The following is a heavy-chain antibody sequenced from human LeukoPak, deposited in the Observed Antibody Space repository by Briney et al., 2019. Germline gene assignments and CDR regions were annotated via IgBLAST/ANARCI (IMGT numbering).Heavy chain of an antibody. CDR3: ARDYDGRYYFDY. CDR2: ISSSSSYI. J-gene: IGHJ4*02. D-gene: IGHD3-16*01. V-gene: IGHV3-21*01. CDR1: GFTFCSYS. Sequence: GGSLRLSCAASGFTFCSYSMNWVRQAPGKGLEWVSSISSSSSYIYYADSVKGRFTISRDNAKNSLYLQMNSLRAEDTAVYYCARDYDGRYYFDYWGQGTLVTVSS.